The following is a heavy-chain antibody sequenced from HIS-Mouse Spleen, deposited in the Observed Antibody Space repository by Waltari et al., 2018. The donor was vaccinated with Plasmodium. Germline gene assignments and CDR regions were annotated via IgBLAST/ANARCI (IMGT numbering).Heavy chain of an antibody. J-gene: IGHJ3*02. CDR2: INHSGST. D-gene: IGHD6-13*01. V-gene: IGHV4-34*01. CDR1: GGSFSGSY. Sequence: QVQLQQWGAGLLKPSETMSLTCAVYGGSFSGSYWSWIRQPPGKGLEWIGEINHSGSTNYNPSLKSRVTISVDTSKNQFSLKLSSVTAADTAVYYCARFSGYSSRDAFDIWGQGTMVTVSS. CDR3: ARFSGYSSRDAFDI.